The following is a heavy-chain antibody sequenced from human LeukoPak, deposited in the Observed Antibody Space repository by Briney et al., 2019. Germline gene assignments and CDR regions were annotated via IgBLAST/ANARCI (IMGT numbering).Heavy chain of an antibody. D-gene: IGHD6-19*01. CDR3: ASIAVAGTRQDY. Sequence: GASVKVSCKASGYTFTGYYMHWVRQAPGQGLEGMGWINPNSGGTNYAQKFQGRVTMTRDTSISTAYMELSRLRSDDTAVYYWASIAVAGTRQDYWGQGTLVTVSS. CDR1: GYTFTGYY. CDR2: INPNSGGT. V-gene: IGHV1-2*02. J-gene: IGHJ4*02.